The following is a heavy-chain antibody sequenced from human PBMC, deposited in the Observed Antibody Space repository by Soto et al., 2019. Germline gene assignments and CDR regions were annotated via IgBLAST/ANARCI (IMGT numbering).Heavy chain of an antibody. CDR2: IIPIFGTA. V-gene: IGHV1-69*01. CDR1: GGTFSSYS. CDR3: ARDGGRHSGGIDY. J-gene: IGHJ4*02. D-gene: IGHD1-26*01. Sequence: QVQLVQSGAEVKKPGSSVKVSCKASGGTFSSYSINWVRQAPGKGLEWMGEIIPIFGTANYAQKFQGRVTITADESTSTAYMELSSLRSADTAVYYCARDGGRHSGGIDYWGQGTLVTVSS.